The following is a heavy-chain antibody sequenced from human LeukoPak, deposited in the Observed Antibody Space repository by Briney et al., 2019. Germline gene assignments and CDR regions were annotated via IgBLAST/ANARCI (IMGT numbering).Heavy chain of an antibody. CDR3: ATGDIVATIRPSLFPWGMDV. CDR1: GYTLTELS. CDR2: FDPEDGET. Sequence: EASVKVSCKVSGYTLTELSMHWVRQAPGKGLEWMGGFDPEDGETIYAQEFQGRVTMTEDTSTDTAYMELSSLRSEDTAVYYCATGDIVATIRPSLFPWGMDVWGQGTTVTVSS. D-gene: IGHD5-12*01. J-gene: IGHJ6*02. V-gene: IGHV1-24*01.